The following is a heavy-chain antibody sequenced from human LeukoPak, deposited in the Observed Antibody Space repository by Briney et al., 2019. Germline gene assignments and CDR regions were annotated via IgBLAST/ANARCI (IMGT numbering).Heavy chain of an antibody. Sequence: PGGSLRLSCAASGFTFRNYVIHWVRQAPGKGLEWVAVTSSDLNVKLYADSVKGRFTISRDNSRSTLYLQMNSLRDEDTAVYYCARGDCCSSSYDYWGQGTLVTVSS. D-gene: IGHD6-6*01. J-gene: IGHJ4*02. CDR1: GFTFRNYV. CDR2: TSSDLNVK. V-gene: IGHV3-30-3*01. CDR3: ARGDCCSSSYDY.